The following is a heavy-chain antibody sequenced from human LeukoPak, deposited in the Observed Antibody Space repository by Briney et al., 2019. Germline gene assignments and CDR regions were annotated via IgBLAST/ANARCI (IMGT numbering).Heavy chain of an antibody. Sequence: PSETLSLTCAVSGGSFSRPFWSWIRQTPGKGLEWIGEIGHSGRTDYNPSLEGRVTMSVDTSKNQFSLRLTSVTAADTAVYFCARAERRINLARGVFGSHFDSWGQGTLVSVSS. V-gene: IGHV4-34*01. D-gene: IGHD3-10*01. J-gene: IGHJ5*01. CDR1: GGSFSRPF. CDR2: IGHSGRT. CDR3: ARAERRINLARGVFGSHFDS.